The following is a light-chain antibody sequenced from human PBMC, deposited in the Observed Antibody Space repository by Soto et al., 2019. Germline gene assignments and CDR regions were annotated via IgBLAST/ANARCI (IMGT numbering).Light chain of an antibody. Sequence: EIVMTQSPATLSVSPGERATLSCRASQSVYSNLAWYQQKPGQAPRLLIHGTFTRATGIPARFSGSGSGTEFTPTISSLQSEDFAVYYCQQYNKWPLTFGGGTKVEIK. CDR2: GTF. CDR1: QSVYSN. V-gene: IGKV3-15*01. CDR3: QQYNKWPLT. J-gene: IGKJ4*01.